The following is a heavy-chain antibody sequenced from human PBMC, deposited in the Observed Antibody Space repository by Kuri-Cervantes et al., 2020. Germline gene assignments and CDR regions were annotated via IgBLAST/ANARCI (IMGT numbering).Heavy chain of an antibody. D-gene: IGHD3-16*01. CDR2: ISWNSGSI. CDR1: GFTFADYA. J-gene: IGHJ4*02. CDR3: ARLPDLGGSLGY. Sequence: GGSLSLTCAASGFTFADYAMHWVRQAPGKGLEWVSGISWNSGSIGYADSVRGRFTISRDNAKNSLYLQMSSLRAEDTAVYYCARLPDLGGSLGYWGQGTLVTVSS. V-gene: IGHV3-9*01.